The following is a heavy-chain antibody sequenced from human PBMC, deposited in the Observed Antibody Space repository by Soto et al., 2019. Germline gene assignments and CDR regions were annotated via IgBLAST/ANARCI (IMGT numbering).Heavy chain of an antibody. CDR2: INPNTGGT. J-gene: IGHJ4*02. CDR3: ARDERLSDY. CDR1: GYTFTGYY. V-gene: IGHV1-2*02. Sequence: GASVKVSCKASGYTFTGYYIHWVRQAPGQGLEWMGWINPNTGGTDYAQKFQGRVTMTRDTSISTAYMELSRLRSDDTAMYYCARDERLSDYWGQGTLVTVSS.